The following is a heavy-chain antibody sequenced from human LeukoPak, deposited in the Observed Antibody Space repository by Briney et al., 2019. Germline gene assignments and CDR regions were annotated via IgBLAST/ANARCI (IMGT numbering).Heavy chain of an antibody. CDR3: ARVELKGYCSGGSCYYGAFDI. CDR1: GYTFTSYA. CDR2: INAGNGNT. V-gene: IGHV1-3*01. J-gene: IGHJ3*02. D-gene: IGHD2-15*01. Sequence: ASVKVSCKASGYTFTSYAMHWVRQAPGQRLEWMGWINAGNGNTKYSQKFQGRVTITRDTSASTAYMELSSLRSEDTVVYYCARVELKGYCSGGSCYYGAFDIWGQGTMVTVSS.